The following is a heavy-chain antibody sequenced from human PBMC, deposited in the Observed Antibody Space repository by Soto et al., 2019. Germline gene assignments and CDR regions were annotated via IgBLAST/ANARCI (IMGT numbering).Heavy chain of an antibody. Sequence: GASVKVSCKASGYTFTSYAMHWVRQAPGQRLEWMGWINAGNGNTKYSQKFQGRVTITRDTSASTAYMELSSLRSEDTAVYYCAIELYDYGDYGGLFDPWGQGTLVTVSS. CDR2: INAGNGNT. CDR3: AIELYDYGDYGGLFDP. CDR1: GYTFTSYA. V-gene: IGHV1-3*01. D-gene: IGHD4-17*01. J-gene: IGHJ5*02.